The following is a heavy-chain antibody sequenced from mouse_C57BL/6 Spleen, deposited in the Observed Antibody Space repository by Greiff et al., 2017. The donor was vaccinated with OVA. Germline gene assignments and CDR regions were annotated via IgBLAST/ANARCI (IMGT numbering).Heavy chain of an antibody. D-gene: IGHD2-3*01. J-gene: IGHJ4*01. CDR1: GYSITSGYY. Sequence: DVQLQESGPGLVKPSQSLSLTCSVTGYSITSGYYWNWIRQFPGNKLEWMGYISYDGSNNYNPSLKNRISITRDTSKNQFFLKLKSVTTEDTATYYCARARLLRDAMDYWGQGTSVTVSS. CDR2: ISYDGSN. V-gene: IGHV3-6*01. CDR3: ARARLLRDAMDY.